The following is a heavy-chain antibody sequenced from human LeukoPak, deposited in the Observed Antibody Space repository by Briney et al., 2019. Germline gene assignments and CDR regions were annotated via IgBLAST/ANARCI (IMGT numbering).Heavy chain of an antibody. J-gene: IGHJ4*02. Sequence: GGSLRLSCAASGFTFSSYGMHWVRQAPGKGLEWVAVISYDGSNKYYADSVKGRFTISRDNSKNTLYLQMNSLRAEDTAVYYCAKGGKRITMVRGGKPFDYWGQGTLVTVSS. CDR3: AKGGKRITMVRGGKPFDY. V-gene: IGHV3-30*18. CDR1: GFTFSSYG. CDR2: ISYDGSNK. D-gene: IGHD3-10*01.